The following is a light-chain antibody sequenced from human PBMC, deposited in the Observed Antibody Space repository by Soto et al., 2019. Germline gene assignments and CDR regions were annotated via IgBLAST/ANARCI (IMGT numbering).Light chain of an antibody. Sequence: QSALTHPASLSGSPGQSITISCTGTSRDVGGYNFVSWYQQHPYKAPKLMIFDVSNRPSGVSDRFSGSKSGNTASLTISGLQAEDEADYYCTSYTSGDTYVFGTGTKVTVL. J-gene: IGLJ1*01. CDR3: TSYTSGDTYV. CDR1: SRDVGGYNF. V-gene: IGLV2-14*01. CDR2: DVS.